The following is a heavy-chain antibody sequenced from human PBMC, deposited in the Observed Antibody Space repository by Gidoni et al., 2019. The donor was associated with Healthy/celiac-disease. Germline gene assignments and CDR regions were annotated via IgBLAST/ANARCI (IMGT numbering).Heavy chain of an antibody. D-gene: IGHD6-13*01. CDR3: ARDLVAAANEQNDY. V-gene: IGHV1-46*01. CDR2: INPRGGST. Sequence: QVQLVQSGAEVKKPGASVKVSCKASGYTVTSYYMHWVRQGPGQGLEWMGIINPRGGSTSYAQKFQGRVTMTRNTSTSTVYMELSSLRSEDTAVYYCARDLVAAANEQNDYWGQGTLVTVSS. J-gene: IGHJ4*02. CDR1: GYTVTSYY.